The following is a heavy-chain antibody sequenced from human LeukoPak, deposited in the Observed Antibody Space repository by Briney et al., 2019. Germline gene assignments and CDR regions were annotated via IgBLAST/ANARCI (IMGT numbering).Heavy chain of an antibody. V-gene: IGHV3-21*01. CDR1: GFTFSSYS. J-gene: IGHJ3*02. Sequence: GGSLRLSCAASGFTFSSYSMNWVRQAPGKGLEWVSSISSSSSYIYYADSVKGRFTISRDNAKSSLYLQMNSLRAEDTAVYYCARALQSGRDIWGQGTMVTVSS. CDR2: ISSSSSYI. D-gene: IGHD4-11*01. CDR3: ARALQSGRDI.